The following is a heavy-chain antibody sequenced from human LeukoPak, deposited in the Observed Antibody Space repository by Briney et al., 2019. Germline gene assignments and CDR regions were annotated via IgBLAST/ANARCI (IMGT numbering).Heavy chain of an antibody. V-gene: IGHV4-39*07. CDR1: GGSISSSSYY. D-gene: IGHD2-2*01. CDR2: IYYSGST. CDR3: ARDGDGGYADH. J-gene: IGHJ5*02. Sequence: SETLSLTCTVSGGSISSSSYYWGWIRQPPGKGLEWIGSIYYSGSTYYNPSLKSRVTISLDTSQNQFSLRLSSVTAADTAVYYCARDGDGGYADHWGQGTLVTVSS.